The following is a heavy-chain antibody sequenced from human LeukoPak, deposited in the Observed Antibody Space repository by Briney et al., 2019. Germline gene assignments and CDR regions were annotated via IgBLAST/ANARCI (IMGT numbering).Heavy chain of an antibody. J-gene: IGHJ4*02. CDR2: ISGSGGGT. V-gene: IGHV3-23*01. CDR3: TRDQTPYY. Sequence: GGSLRLSCAASGFTFSSYAMSWVRQAPGKGLEWVSAISGSGGGTYYADSVKGRFTISRDNSKNTLYLQMNSLKTEDTAVYYCTRDQTPYYWGQGTLVTVSS. CDR1: GFTFSSYA.